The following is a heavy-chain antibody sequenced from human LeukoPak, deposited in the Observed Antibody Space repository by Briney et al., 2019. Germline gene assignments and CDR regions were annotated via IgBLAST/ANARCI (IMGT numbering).Heavy chain of an antibody. D-gene: IGHD6-13*01. V-gene: IGHV4-34*01. CDR3: ARSSYSSSGYEY. CDR2: INHSIST. J-gene: IGHJ4*02. Sequence: PSETLSLTCAVYGGSFSGYYWSWIRQPPGKGLEWIGEINHSISTNYNPSLKSRVTISLDTSKNQFSLTLSSVTAAETAVYYCARSSYSSSGYEYWGEGTLVTVSS. CDR1: GGSFSGYY.